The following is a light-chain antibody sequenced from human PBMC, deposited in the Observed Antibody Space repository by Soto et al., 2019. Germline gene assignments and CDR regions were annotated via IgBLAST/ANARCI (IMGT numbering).Light chain of an antibody. V-gene: IGLV2-14*01. CDR2: DVI. J-gene: IGLJ1*01. Sequence: QSVLTQPASVSGSPGQSITISCTGTSSDVGGYNYVSWYEQHPDKAPKLMIYDVINRPSGVSNRFSGSKSGNTASLTISGLQAEDEADYYCSSYTSSSTRVFGTGTKLTVL. CDR1: SSDVGGYNY. CDR3: SSYTSSSTRV.